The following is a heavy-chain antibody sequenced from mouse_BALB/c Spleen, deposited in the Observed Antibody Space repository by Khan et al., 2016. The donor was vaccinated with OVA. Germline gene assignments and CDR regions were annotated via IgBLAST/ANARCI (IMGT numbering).Heavy chain of an antibody. J-gene: IGHJ2*01. V-gene: IGHV1S137*01. CDR3: TRAAYGGYYDY. D-gene: IGHD2-3*01. CDR2: ISSYSGNT. CDR1: GYTFTDYA. Sequence: QVQLKQSGPELVRPGVSVKISCKGSGYTFTDYAIHWVKQSHAKSLEWIGLISSYSGNTNYKQKFKDKATMTVDKSSSTAYMELARLKSEDSAIXYCTRAAYGGYYDYWGQGTTLTVSS.